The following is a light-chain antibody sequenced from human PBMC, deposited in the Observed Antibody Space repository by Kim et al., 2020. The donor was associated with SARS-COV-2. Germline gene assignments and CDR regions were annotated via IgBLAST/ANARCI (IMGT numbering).Light chain of an antibody. V-gene: IGLV3-19*01. CDR2: GKN. CDR1: SLRSYY. Sequence: ELTQDPAVSVALGQTVRITCQGDSLRSYYASWYQQKPGQAPVLVIYGKNNRPSGIPDRFSGSSSGNTASLTITGAQAEDEADYYCNSRDSSGNLNWVFGGGTQLTVL. J-gene: IGLJ3*02. CDR3: NSRDSSGNLNWV.